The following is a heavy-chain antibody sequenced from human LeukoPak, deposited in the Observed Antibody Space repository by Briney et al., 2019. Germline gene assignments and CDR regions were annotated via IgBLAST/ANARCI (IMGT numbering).Heavy chain of an antibody. D-gene: IGHD4-17*01. CDR3: AKRGTVTTFGHCDY. V-gene: IGHV3-74*01. J-gene: IGHJ4*02. Sequence: GGSLRLSCAASGFTLNNYWMHWVRQAPGKGLVWVSRINSDGSITTYADSVKGRFTISRDNAKSTLYLQMNSLRAEDTAVYYCAKRGTVTTFGHCDYWGQGTLVTVSS. CDR1: GFTLNNYW. CDR2: INSDGSIT.